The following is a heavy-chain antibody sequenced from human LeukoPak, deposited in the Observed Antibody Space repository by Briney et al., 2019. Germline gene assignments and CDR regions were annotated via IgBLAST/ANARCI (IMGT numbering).Heavy chain of an antibody. CDR1: GFTVSSNY. V-gene: IGHV3-66*01. D-gene: IGHD1-1*01. CDR2: IYGGVNT. Sequence: GGSLRLSCAASGFTVSSNYMSWVRQAPGKGLEWVSVIYGGVNTVYADSVQGRFTISRDNSKNTLFLEMNSLRAEDTAVYYCAKSPKTGFLFDYWGKGTLVTVSS. CDR3: AKSPKTGFLFDY. J-gene: IGHJ4*02.